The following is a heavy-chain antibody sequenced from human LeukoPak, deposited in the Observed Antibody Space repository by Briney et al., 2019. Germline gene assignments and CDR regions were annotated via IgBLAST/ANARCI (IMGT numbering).Heavy chain of an antibody. CDR2: ITSSSTYT. D-gene: IGHD1-14*01. J-gene: IGHJ4*02. CDR1: GFSFSSYN. Sequence: PGGSLRLSCAASGFSFSSYNMNWVRQTPGKGLEWVSSITSSSTYTFYADSVKGRFTISRDNAKNTLYLQMNSLRAEDTAVYYCAALDNGRDYWGQGTLVTVSS. V-gene: IGHV3-21*01. CDR3: AALDNGRDY.